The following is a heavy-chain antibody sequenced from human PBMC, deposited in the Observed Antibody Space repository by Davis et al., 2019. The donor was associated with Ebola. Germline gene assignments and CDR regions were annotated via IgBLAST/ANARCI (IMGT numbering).Heavy chain of an antibody. J-gene: IGHJ4*02. V-gene: IGHV3-23*01. CDR2: ISGGGGST. D-gene: IGHD1-1*01. Sequence: GESLKISCAASGFTFSSYAMSWVRQAPGKGLEWVSGISGGGGSTYYADSVKGRFTISRDNSKNTLSLQMNSLRAEDTAVYFCAKGAYNWNGFDYWGQGTLVTVSS. CDR3: AKGAYNWNGFDY. CDR1: GFTFSSYA.